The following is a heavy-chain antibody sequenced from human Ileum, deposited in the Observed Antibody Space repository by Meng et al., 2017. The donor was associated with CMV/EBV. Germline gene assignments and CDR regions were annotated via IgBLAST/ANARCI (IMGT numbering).Heavy chain of an antibody. D-gene: IGHD1-26*01. J-gene: IGHJ4*02. V-gene: IGHV4-59*12. Sequence: QVQREHSGPGLVKPSETLSLTFTVSGGSIRSYYWSWIRQPPGKGLEWIGYIYYSGSTNYNPSLKSRVTMSLDTSKNQFSLNLRSVTAADTATYYCARGPGASTREGFDYWGLGTLVTVSS. CDR3: ARGPGASTREGFDY. CDR2: IYYSGST. CDR1: GGSIRSYY.